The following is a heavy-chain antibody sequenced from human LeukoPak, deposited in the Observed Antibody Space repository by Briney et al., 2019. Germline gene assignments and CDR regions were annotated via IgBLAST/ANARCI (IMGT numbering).Heavy chain of an antibody. V-gene: IGHV1-69*01. J-gene: IGHJ3*02. CDR3: ARSYRVLWFGELLWGAFDI. D-gene: IGHD3-10*01. CDR1: GGTFSSYA. Sequence: VASVKVSCKASGGTFSSYAISWVRQAPGQGLEWMGGTIPIFGTANYAQKFQGRVTITADESTSTAYMELSSLRSEDTAVYYCARSYRVLWFGELLWGAFDIWGQGTMVTVSS. CDR2: TIPIFGTA.